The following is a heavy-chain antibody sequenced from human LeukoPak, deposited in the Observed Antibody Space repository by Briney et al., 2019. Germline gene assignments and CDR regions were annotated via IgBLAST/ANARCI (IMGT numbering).Heavy chain of an antibody. D-gene: IGHD3-3*01. CDR1: GYTLTELS. J-gene: IGHJ3*02. CDR2: IIPIFGTA. CDR3: ARVLYYDFWSGNI. V-gene: IGHV1-69*13. Sequence: ASVKVSCKVSGYTLTELSMHWVRQVPGKGLEWMGGIIPIFGTANYAQKFQGRVTITADESTSTAYMELSSLRSEDTAVYYCARVLYYDFWSGNIWGQGTMVTVSS.